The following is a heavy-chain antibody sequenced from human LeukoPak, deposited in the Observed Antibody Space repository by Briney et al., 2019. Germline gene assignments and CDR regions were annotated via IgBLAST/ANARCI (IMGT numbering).Heavy chain of an antibody. V-gene: IGHV1-3*01. CDR2: INAGNGNT. CDR3: AYQGEGSGSTYAFDI. J-gene: IGHJ3*02. CDR1: GYTFTSYA. Sequence: GASVKVSCKASGYTFTSYAMHWVRQAPGQRLEWMGWINAGNGNTKYSQKFQGRVTITRDTSASTAYMELSSLRSEDTAVYYCAYQGEGSGSTYAFDIWGQGTMVTVSS. D-gene: IGHD3-10*01.